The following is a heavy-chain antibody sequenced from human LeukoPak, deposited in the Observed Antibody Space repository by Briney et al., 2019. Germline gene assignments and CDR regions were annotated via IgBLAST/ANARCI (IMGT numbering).Heavy chain of an antibody. Sequence: GRSLRLSCAASGFTFSTYAMHWVRQAPGKGLEWVAVIWYDGSNRYYADSVEGRFTISRDNSKNTLYLQMNSLRAEDTAVYYCARDGYDSSGYSTFDIWGQGTMVTVSS. V-gene: IGHV3-33*08. D-gene: IGHD3-22*01. CDR1: GFTFSTYA. CDR2: IWYDGSNR. J-gene: IGHJ3*02. CDR3: ARDGYDSSGYSTFDI.